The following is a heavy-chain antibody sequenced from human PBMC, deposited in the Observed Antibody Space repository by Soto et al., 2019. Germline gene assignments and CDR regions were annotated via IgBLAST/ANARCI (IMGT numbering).Heavy chain of an antibody. J-gene: IGHJ5*02. Sequence: ASVKVSCKASGYTFTGYYMHWVRQAPGQGLEWMGWINPNSGGTNYAQKFQGRVTMTRDTSISTAYMELSRLRSDDTAVYYCARLMGIAAAGWFDPWGQGTLVTVSS. D-gene: IGHD6-13*01. CDR1: GYTFTGYY. V-gene: IGHV1-2*02. CDR3: ARLMGIAAAGWFDP. CDR2: INPNSGGT.